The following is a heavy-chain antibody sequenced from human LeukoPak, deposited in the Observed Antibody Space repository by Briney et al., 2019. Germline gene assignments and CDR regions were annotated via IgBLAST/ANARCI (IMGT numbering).Heavy chain of an antibody. J-gene: IGHJ4*02. CDR2: IYYSGST. CDR3: AREVGYSYGFSIDY. CDR1: GGSISDSY. Sequence: SETLSLTCSISGGSISDSYWSWIRQPPGKGLEWIGYIYYSGSTTYNPSLKSRVTISVDSSKNQFSLKLSSVTAADTAVYYCAREVGYSYGFSIDYWGQGTLVTVSS. D-gene: IGHD5-18*01. V-gene: IGHV4-59*12.